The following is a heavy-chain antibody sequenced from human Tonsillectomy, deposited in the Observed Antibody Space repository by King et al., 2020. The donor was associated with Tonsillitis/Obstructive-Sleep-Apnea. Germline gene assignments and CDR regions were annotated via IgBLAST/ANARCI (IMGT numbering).Heavy chain of an antibody. V-gene: IGHV4-59*01. D-gene: IGHD2-8*01. CDR1: GGSISSYS. Sequence: VQLRESGPGLVKPSETLSLTCTVSGGSISSYSWSWIRQPPGKGLEWIGYIYYSGSTNYNPSLKSRVTISVDTSKNQFSLKLSSVTAADTAVYYCARDMVLEAGGDAFDIWGQGTMVTVSS. CDR3: ARDMVLEAGGDAFDI. CDR2: IYYSGST. J-gene: IGHJ3*02.